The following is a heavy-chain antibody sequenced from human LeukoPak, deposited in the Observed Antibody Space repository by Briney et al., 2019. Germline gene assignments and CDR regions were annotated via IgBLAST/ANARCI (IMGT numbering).Heavy chain of an antibody. CDR1: GGSISSYY. Sequence: SETLSLTCTVSGGSISSYYWGWIRQPPGKGLEWIGSIYYSGSTYYNPSLKSRVTISVDTSKNQFSLKLSSVTAADTAVYYCARHSGPYGLAFDIWGQGTMVTVSS. CDR2: IYYSGST. D-gene: IGHD3-10*01. V-gene: IGHV4-39*01. J-gene: IGHJ3*02. CDR3: ARHSGPYGLAFDI.